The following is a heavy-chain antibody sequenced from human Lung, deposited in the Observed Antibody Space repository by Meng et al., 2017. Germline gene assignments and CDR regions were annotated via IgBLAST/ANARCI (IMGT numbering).Heavy chain of an antibody. D-gene: IGHD4-11*01. CDR1: GGSFSDYY. V-gene: IGHV4-34*01. CDR2: INHSGST. CDR3: ARGPTTMAHDFDY. J-gene: IGHJ4*02. Sequence: VQLHQWGAGLLKPSETLSLTCVVSGGSFSDYYWGWIRQPPGKGLEWIGEINHSGSTNYNPSLESRATISVDTSQNNLSLKLSSVTAADSAVYYCARGPTTMAHDFDYWGQGTLVTVSS.